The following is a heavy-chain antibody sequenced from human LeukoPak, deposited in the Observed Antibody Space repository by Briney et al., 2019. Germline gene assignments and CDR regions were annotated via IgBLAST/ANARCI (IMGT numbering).Heavy chain of an antibody. CDR1: GFTFSIYG. CDR3: AEDEANDYGDYLGY. V-gene: IGHV3-30*18. CDR2: ISYDGSNK. Sequence: GGSLRLSCAASGFTFSIYGMHWVRQAPGKGLEWVAVISYDGSNKYYADSVKGRFTISRDNSKNTLYLQMNSLRAEDTAVYYCAEDEANDYGDYLGYWGQGTLVTVSS. J-gene: IGHJ4*02. D-gene: IGHD4-17*01.